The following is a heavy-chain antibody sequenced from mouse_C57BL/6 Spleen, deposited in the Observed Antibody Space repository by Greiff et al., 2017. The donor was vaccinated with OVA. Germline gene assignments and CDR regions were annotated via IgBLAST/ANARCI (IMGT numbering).Heavy chain of an antibody. D-gene: IGHD2-5*01. CDR2: IDPSDSYT. J-gene: IGHJ4*01. CDR3: ARTGYSNYENAMDY. V-gene: IGHV1-69*01. Sequence: VQLQQPGAELVMPGASVKLSCKASGYTFTSYWMHWVKQRPGQGLEWIGEIDPSDSYTNYNQKFKGKSTLTVDKSSSTAYMQLSSLTSEDSAVYYCARTGYSNYENAMDYWGQGTSVTGSS. CDR1: GYTFTSYW.